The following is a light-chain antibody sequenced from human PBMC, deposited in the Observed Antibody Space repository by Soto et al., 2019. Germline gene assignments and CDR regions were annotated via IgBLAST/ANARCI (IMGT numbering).Light chain of an antibody. CDR1: QSITNN. CDR3: QQYNNFLSYT. Sequence: EIVMTQSPATLSVSPGERATLSCRASQSITNNLAWYQQKPGQAPRLLIYAASTRATSIPARFSGSGSETEFTLTISSLQSEEFAVYYCQQYNNFLSYTFGQGTKLEIK. V-gene: IGKV3-15*01. J-gene: IGKJ2*01. CDR2: AAS.